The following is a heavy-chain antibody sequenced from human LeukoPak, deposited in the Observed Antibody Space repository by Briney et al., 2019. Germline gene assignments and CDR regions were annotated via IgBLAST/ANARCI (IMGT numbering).Heavy chain of an antibody. J-gene: IGHJ4*02. V-gene: IGHV3-7*01. CDR2: IKSDGSEK. CDR1: GFTFNSYW. D-gene: IGHD3-3*01. Sequence: PGGSLRLSCAASGFTFNSYWMSWVRQAPGKGLEWVANIKSDGSEKYYVDSVKGRFTISRDNAKNSLYLQMNSLRAEDTAIYYCARDLPNEGIFTVVPLFDYWGQGTLVTVSS. CDR3: ARDLPNEGIFTVVPLFDY.